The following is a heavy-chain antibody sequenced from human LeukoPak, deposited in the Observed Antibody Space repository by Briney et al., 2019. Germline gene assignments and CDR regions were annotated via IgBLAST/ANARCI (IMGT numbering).Heavy chain of an antibody. V-gene: IGHV2-26*01. D-gene: IGHD2-15*01. CDR3: ARMGCSGGSCYSSLTSNWFDP. CDR2: IFSNDEK. J-gene: IGHJ5*02. CDR1: GFSLSNARMG. Sequence: SGPTLVNPTETLTLTCTVSGFSLSNARMGVSWIRQPPGKALEWLAHIFSNDEKSYSTSLKSRLTISKDTSKSQVVLTMTNMEPVDTATYYCARMGCSGGSCYSSLTSNWFDPWGQGTLVTVSS.